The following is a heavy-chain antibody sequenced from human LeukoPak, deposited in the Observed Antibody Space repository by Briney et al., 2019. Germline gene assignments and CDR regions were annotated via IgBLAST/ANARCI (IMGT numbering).Heavy chain of an antibody. D-gene: IGHD3-3*01. Sequence: PETLSLTCTVSGGSISSFYWSWIRQPPGKGLEWIGYIYYSGSTNYNPSLKSRVTISVDTSKNQFSLKLSSVTAADTAVYYCARVFWSGYYRFDYWGQGTLVTVSS. J-gene: IGHJ4*02. V-gene: IGHV4-59*01. CDR2: IYYSGST. CDR3: ARVFWSGYYRFDY. CDR1: GGSISSFY.